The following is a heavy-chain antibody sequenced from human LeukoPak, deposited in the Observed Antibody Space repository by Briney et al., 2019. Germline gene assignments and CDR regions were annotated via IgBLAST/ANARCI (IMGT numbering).Heavy chain of an antibody. V-gene: IGHV1-2*02. CDR3: AKVGAGTCCHFEY. D-gene: IGHD2-15*01. J-gene: IGHJ4*02. CDR1: GYTFSDYY. CDR2: INPNSGDT. Sequence: ASVKVSRKASGYTFSDYYMHWVRQAPGLGLEWMGWINPNSGDTHYARKFQGRVTLTRDTSISTAYMELSRLTSDDTALYYCAKVGAGTCCHFEYWGQGTLVTVSS.